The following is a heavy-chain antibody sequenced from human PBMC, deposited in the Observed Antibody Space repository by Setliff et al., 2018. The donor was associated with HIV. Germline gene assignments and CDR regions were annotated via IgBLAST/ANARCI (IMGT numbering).Heavy chain of an antibody. D-gene: IGHD3-9*01. CDR2: VYYNGAT. J-gene: IGHJ5*02. CDR3: ARHEGYNDFLTGYFRYKWYDP. Sequence: SETLSLTCTVSGGSIARSTHYWAWIRQPPGKGLEWIGSVYYNGATDHNPSLKSRVTISVDTSNQQFSLKLRSVTAADTAVYYCARHEGYNDFLTGYFRYKWYDPWGQGTLVTVSS. CDR1: GGSIARSTHY. V-gene: IGHV4-39*01.